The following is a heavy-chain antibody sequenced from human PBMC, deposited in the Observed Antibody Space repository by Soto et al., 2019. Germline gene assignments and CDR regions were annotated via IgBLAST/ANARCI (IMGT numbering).Heavy chain of an antibody. CDR3: ARDPFGATTY. D-gene: IGHD1-26*01. Sequence: EVQLVESGGGLVQPGGSLRLSCAASGFTFSGCWMHWVRQVPGKGLVWVSRIKGDGSSTSYADSVKGRFTISRDNAKNTLYLQMNSLRAEDTAVYYCARDPFGATTYWGQGTLVTVSS. CDR1: GFTFSGCW. J-gene: IGHJ4*02. CDR2: IKGDGSST. V-gene: IGHV3-74*01.